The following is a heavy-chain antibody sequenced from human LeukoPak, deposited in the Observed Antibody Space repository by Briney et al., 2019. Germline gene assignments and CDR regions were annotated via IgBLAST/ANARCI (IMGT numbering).Heavy chain of an antibody. Sequence: GGSLRLSCAASGFTVSSNFMSWVRQAPGKGLESVSVIHSGGSTYYADSVKGRFTISRDNSKNTLYLLMNSLRAEDTAVYYCASKIPSSVKYYFDYWGQGTLVTVSS. V-gene: IGHV3-66*01. CDR2: IHSGGST. J-gene: IGHJ4*02. CDR3: ASKIPSSVKYYFDY. D-gene: IGHD3-22*01. CDR1: GFTVSSNF.